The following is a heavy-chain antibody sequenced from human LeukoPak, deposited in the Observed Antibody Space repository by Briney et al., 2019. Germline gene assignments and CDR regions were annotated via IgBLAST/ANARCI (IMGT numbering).Heavy chain of an antibody. CDR3: ARELGQWPNPHSDYGMDV. CDR2: ISAYNGNT. V-gene: IGHV1-18*01. D-gene: IGHD6-19*01. CDR1: GYTFTSYG. Sequence: GASVKVSCTASGYTFTSYGISWVRQAPGQGLEWMGWISAYNGNTNYAQKLQGRVTMTTDTSTSTAYMELRSLRSDDTAVYYCARELGQWPNPHSDYGMDVWGQGTTVTVSS. J-gene: IGHJ6*02.